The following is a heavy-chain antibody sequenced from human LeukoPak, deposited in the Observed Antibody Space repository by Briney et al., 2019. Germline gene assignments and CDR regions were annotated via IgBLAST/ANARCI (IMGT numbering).Heavy chain of an antibody. CDR2: ISYDGSNK. CDR3: ARGNYYYYYYMDV. V-gene: IGHV3-30-3*01. J-gene: IGHJ6*03. CDR1: GFTFSSYA. Sequence: GGSLRLSCAASGFTFSSYAMHWVRQAPGKGLEWAAVISYDGSNKYYADSVKGRFTISRDNSKNTLYLQMNSLRAEDTAVYYCARGNYYYYYYMDVWGKGTTVTVSS.